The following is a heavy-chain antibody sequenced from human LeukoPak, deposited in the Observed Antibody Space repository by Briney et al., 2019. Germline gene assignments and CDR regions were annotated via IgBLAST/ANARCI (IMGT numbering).Heavy chain of an antibody. CDR2: INPNSGGT. J-gene: IGHJ1*01. V-gene: IGHV1-2*02. Sequence: ASVKVSCKASGYTFTGYYMHWVRQAPGQGLEWMGWINPNSGGTNYAQKFQGRVTITADKSTSTAYMELSSLRSEDTAVYYCASALGGSGTGEYFQHWGQGTLVTVSS. CDR3: ASALGGSGTGEYFQH. CDR1: GYTFTGYY. D-gene: IGHD2-15*01.